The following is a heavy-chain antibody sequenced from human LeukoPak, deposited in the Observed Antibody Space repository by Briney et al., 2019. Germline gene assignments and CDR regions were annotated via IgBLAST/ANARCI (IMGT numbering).Heavy chain of an antibody. V-gene: IGHV3-30*02. CDR1: GFTFSSNG. J-gene: IGHJ4*02. D-gene: IGHD2-2*01. CDR3: AAPGVPAATYYFDY. Sequence: GGSLRLSCAASGFTFSSNGMHWVRQAPGKGLDWVAFIRYDGSNKYYADSVKGRFTISRDNSKNTVYLQMNSLRAEDTAVYYCAAPGVPAATYYFDYWGQGTLVTVSS. CDR2: IRYDGSNK.